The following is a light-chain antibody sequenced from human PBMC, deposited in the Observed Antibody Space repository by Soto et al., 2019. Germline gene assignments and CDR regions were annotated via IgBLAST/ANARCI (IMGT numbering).Light chain of an antibody. Sequence: DIQMTQSPSSLSASVGDRITITCRASQSIGRRLNWYQQKPGQAPKFLIYGASTLQSGVPSRFSGSGSGTDFTLTVNSLQPDDFATYYCQQSYNSPVTFGQATRLEI. CDR1: QSIGRR. J-gene: IGKJ5*01. CDR2: GAS. V-gene: IGKV1-39*01. CDR3: QQSYNSPVT.